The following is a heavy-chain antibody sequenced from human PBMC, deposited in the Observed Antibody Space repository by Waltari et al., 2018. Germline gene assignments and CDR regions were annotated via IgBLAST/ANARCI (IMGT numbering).Heavy chain of an antibody. Sequence: EVQLVESGGGLVQPGGSLRLSCAASGFTFSTYWMSWVRQAPGKGLEWVANINQDGSDKYYVDSVKGRFTISRDNAKNSLDLQMNSLRPEDTAVYYCARYDLGPYYYYGMDVWGQGTTATASS. CDR2: INQDGSDK. CDR1: GFTFSTYW. V-gene: IGHV3-7*01. D-gene: IGHD7-27*01. J-gene: IGHJ6*02. CDR3: ARYDLGPYYYYGMDV.